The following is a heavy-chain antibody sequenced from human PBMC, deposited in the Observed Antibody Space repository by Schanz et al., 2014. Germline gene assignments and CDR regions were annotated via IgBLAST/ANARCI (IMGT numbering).Heavy chain of an antibody. J-gene: IGHJ4*02. Sequence: EVQLVESGGGLVQPGGSLRLSCVGSGFSFNGFSMNWVRRPPGRGLEWVSYIPSTASFRYYADSVKGRFTISRDNTQSSVFLQMNNLRVEDTGIYYCARDSLWGGYPPFDYWGQGVLVTVSS. V-gene: IGHV3-21*02. CDR3: ARDSLWGGYPPFDY. CDR1: GFSFNGFS. D-gene: IGHD3-16*02. CDR2: IPSTASFR.